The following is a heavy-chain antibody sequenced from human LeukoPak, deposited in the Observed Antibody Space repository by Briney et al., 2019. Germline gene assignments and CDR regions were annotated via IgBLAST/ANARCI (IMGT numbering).Heavy chain of an antibody. D-gene: IGHD6-13*01. J-gene: IGHJ6*03. Sequence: GRSLRLSCAASGFTFSSYAMHWVRQAPGKGLEWVAVISYDGSNKYYADSVKGRFTISRDNSKNTLYLQMNSLRAEDTAVYHCARDLRGAYSSSWWLEIGYMDVWGKGTTVTVSS. CDR2: ISYDGSNK. CDR3: ARDLRGAYSSSWWLEIGYMDV. V-gene: IGHV3-30*01. CDR1: GFTFSSYA.